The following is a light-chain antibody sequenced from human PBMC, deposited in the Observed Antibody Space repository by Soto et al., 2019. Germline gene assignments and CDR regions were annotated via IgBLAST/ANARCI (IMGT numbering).Light chain of an antibody. J-gene: IGKJ2*01. CDR1: QSVFYSSNNKHY. CDR2: WAS. V-gene: IGKV4-1*01. CDR3: QQYYSTPYT. Sequence: DIVMAQSPDYLAVSLGERAAINCKSSQSVFYSSNNKHYLAWYQQKPGQPPKLLIYWASTRESGVPDRFSGSGSGTDFTLTISSLQAEDVAIYYCQQYYSTPYTLGQGTKLEIK.